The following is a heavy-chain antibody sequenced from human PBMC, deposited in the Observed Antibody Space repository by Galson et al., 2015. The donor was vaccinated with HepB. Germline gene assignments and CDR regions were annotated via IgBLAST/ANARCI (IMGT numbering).Heavy chain of an antibody. Sequence: SLRLSCAASGFTFSNYAMTWVRQAPGKGLEWVSAITGAGGATYYADSVKGRFTISRDNSKYSLYLQMNSLRAEDTAVYYCAKKGCTTTSCTDNWFHPWGQGTRVTVSS. V-gene: IGHV3-23*01. CDR1: GFTFSNYA. D-gene: IGHD2-2*01. J-gene: IGHJ5*02. CDR3: AKKGCTTTSCTDNWFHP. CDR2: ITGAGGAT.